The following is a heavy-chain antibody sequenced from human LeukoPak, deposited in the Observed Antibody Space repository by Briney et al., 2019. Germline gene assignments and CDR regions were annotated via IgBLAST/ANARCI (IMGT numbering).Heavy chain of an antibody. D-gene: IGHD2-2*01. CDR3: ATASYCSSTSCPLIAYSFDY. J-gene: IGHJ4*02. V-gene: IGHV1-24*01. CDR1: GYTLTELS. Sequence: VASVKVSRKVSGYTLTELSIHWVRPAPGKGLAGMGGFDPEDGETIYAQKFQGRVTMTEDTSTDTAYMALSSLRSEDTAVYYCATASYCSSTSCPLIAYSFDYWGQGTLVTVSS. CDR2: FDPEDGET.